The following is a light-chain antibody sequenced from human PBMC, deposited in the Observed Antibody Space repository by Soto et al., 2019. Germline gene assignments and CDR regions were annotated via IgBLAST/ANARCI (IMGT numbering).Light chain of an antibody. Sequence: ENVLTQSPATLSLSPGERATLSCRATQSVSNLAWYQQKRGQAPRLLIYDASNRATGIPARFSGSGSGTDFTLTISSLEPEDFAVYYCQQRSNWPPIFTFGPGTKVDIK. CDR1: QSVSN. J-gene: IGKJ3*01. CDR3: QQRSNWPPIFT. V-gene: IGKV3-11*01. CDR2: DAS.